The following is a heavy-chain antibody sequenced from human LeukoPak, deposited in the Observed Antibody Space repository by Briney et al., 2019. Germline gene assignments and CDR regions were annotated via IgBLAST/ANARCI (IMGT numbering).Heavy chain of an antibody. J-gene: IGHJ4*02. D-gene: IGHD3-3*01. CDR3: AKDLHGEVPDYFDC. CDR2: ISGSGGTT. CDR1: GFHFSSHA. V-gene: IGHV3-23*01. Sequence: GGSLRLSCVVSGFHFSSHAMGWLRQAPGKGLEWVSGISGSGGTTYYTDSVKGRFTISRDNSKNTLYLQVNSLRAEDTAVYYCAKDLHGEVPDYFDCWGQGSLVTVSS.